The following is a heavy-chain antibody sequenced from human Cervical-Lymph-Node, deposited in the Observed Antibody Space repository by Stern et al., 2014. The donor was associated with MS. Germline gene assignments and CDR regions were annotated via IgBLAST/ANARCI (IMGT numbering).Heavy chain of an antibody. CDR1: GFTFSSYS. CDR2: ISSSSSYI. D-gene: IGHD6-13*01. J-gene: IGHJ6*02. V-gene: IGHV3-21*01. CDR3: ARDLSSWPTITYYYYYYGMDV. Sequence: VQLVESGGGLVKPGGSLRLSCAASGFTFSSYSMNWVRQAPGKGLEWVSSISSSSSYIYYADSVKGRFTISRDNAKNSLYLQMNSLRAEDTAVYYCARDLSSWPTITYYYYYYGMDVWGQGTTVTVSS.